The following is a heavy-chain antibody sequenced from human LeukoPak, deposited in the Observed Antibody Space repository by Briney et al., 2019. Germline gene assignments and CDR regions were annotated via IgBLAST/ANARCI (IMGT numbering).Heavy chain of an antibody. D-gene: IGHD1-26*01. Sequence: KASETLSLTCTVSGGSVSSGSYSWSWIRQPPGKGLEWIGYINYSGTTSYNPSLKSRVTISVDTSKNQFSLKLSSVTAADTAVYYCARDGRGSYYHEDYWGQGTLVTVSS. CDR2: INYSGTT. CDR1: GGSVSSGSYS. CDR3: ARDGRGSYYHEDY. J-gene: IGHJ4*02. V-gene: IGHV4-61*01.